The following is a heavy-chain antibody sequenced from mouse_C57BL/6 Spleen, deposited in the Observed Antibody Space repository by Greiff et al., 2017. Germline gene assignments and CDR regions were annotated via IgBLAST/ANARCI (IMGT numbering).Heavy chain of an antibody. CDR2: ISSGSSTI. J-gene: IGHJ4*01. Sequence: DVKLVESGGGLVKPGGSLKLSCAASGYTFSDYGMHWVRQAPEKGLEWVAYISSGSSTIYYADTVQGRFTISSDNAKNTLFLQMTSLRAEDTAMYYCARNGYYYYAMDYWGQGTSVTVSS. V-gene: IGHV5-17*01. CDR1: GYTFSDYG. D-gene: IGHD2-3*01. CDR3: ARNGYYYYAMDY.